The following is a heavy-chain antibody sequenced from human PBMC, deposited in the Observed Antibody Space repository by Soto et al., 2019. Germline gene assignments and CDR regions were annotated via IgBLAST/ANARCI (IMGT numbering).Heavy chain of an antibody. J-gene: IGHJ4*02. D-gene: IGHD6-19*01. CDR1: GGSISSSSYY. V-gene: IGHV4-39*01. Sequence: SETLSLTCTVSGGSISSSSYYWGWIRQPPGKGLEWIGSIYYSGSTYYNPSLKSRVTISVDTSKNQFSLKLSSVTAADTAVYYCARHPIKYSSGWKIDYWGQGTLVTVSS. CDR2: IYYSGST. CDR3: ARHPIKYSSGWKIDY.